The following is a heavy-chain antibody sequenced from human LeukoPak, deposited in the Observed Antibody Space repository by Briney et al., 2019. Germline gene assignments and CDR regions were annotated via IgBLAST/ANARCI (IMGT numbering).Heavy chain of an antibody. CDR1: GGSFSDYY. J-gene: IGHJ5*02. Sequence: SETLSLTCAVYGGSFSDYYWTWIRQPPGKGLEWIGEINHSGSTNYNPSLKSRVTISGDTSKSQFSLKLSSVTAVDTAVYYCASNYYDSGEYNWFDPWGQGTLVTVSS. CDR2: INHSGST. V-gene: IGHV4-34*01. D-gene: IGHD3-22*01. CDR3: ASNYYDSGEYNWFDP.